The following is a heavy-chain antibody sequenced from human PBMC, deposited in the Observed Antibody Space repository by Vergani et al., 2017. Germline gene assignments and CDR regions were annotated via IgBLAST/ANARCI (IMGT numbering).Heavy chain of an antibody. Sequence: QVQLVQSGAEVKKPGSSVKVSCKASGGTFSSYAISWVRQAPGQGLEWMGGIIPIFGTANYAQKFQGRVTITADESTSTAYMELSSLRSEDTAVYYCARVPAAIEEGYYYYMDVWGKGTTVTVSS. CDR2: IIPIFGTA. CDR1: GGTFSSYA. V-gene: IGHV1-69*01. D-gene: IGHD2-2*02. J-gene: IGHJ6*03. CDR3: ARVPAAIEEGYYYYMDV.